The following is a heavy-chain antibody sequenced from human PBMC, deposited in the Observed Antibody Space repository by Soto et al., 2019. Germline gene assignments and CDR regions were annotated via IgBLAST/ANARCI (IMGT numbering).Heavy chain of an antibody. Sequence: QVQLVESGGGVVQLGRSLRLSCAASGFTFSSYGMHWVRQAPGKGLEWVAVIWYDGSNKYYADSVKGRFTISRDNSKNTLYLQMNSLRAEDTAVYYCARDAAGYGDRSIDYWGQGTLVTVSS. CDR1: GFTFSSYG. J-gene: IGHJ4*02. V-gene: IGHV3-33*01. CDR2: IWYDGSNK. CDR3: ARDAAGYGDRSIDY. D-gene: IGHD4-17*01.